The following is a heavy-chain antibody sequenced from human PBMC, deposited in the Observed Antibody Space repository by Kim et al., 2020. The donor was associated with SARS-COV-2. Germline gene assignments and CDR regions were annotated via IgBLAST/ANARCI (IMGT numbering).Heavy chain of an antibody. D-gene: IGHD5-18*01. CDR3: ARADVDTARGDAFDI. J-gene: IGHJ3*02. Sequence: PTLQSRVTISGETSKNQFPLKLSSVTAADTAVYYCARADVDTARGDAFDIWGQGTMVTVSS. V-gene: IGHV4-59*01.